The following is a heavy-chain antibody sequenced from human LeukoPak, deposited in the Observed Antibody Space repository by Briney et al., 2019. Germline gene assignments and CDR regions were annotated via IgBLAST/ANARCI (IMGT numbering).Heavy chain of an antibody. D-gene: IGHD1-7*01. CDR2: IIPILGIA. CDR3: ARDQLELPTGFDY. CDR1: GYTFTSYG. V-gene: IGHV1-69*04. J-gene: IGHJ4*02. Sequence: GASVKVSCKASGYTFTSYGISWVRQAPGQGLEWMGRIIPILGIANYAQKFQGRVTITADKSTSTAYMELSSLRSEDTAVYYCARDQLELPTGFDYWGQGTLVTVSS.